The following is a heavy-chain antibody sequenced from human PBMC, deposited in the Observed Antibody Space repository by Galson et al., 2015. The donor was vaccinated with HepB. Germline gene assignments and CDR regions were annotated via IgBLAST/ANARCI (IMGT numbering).Heavy chain of an antibody. Sequence: SLRLSCAASGFTFSNAWMSWVRQAPGKGLEWVGRVKSKTDGGTTDYAAPVKGRFTISRDDSKNTLYLQMNSLKTEDTAVYYCTTGHWGPWLVDYWGQGTLVTVSS. D-gene: IGHD7-27*01. CDR1: GFTFSNAW. J-gene: IGHJ4*02. CDR3: TTGHWGPWLVDY. CDR2: VKSKTDGGTT. V-gene: IGHV3-15*01.